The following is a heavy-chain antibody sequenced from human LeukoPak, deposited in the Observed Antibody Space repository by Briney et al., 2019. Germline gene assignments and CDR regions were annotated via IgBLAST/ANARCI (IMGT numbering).Heavy chain of an antibody. D-gene: IGHD3-16*01. CDR3: ARLQFGENWFDP. Sequence: ASVKVSCKGSGYSFTSYWIGWVRQMPGKGLEWMGIIYPGDSDTRYSPSFQGQVTISADKSISTAYLQWSSLKASDTAMHYCARLQFGENWFDPWGQGTLVTVSS. CDR1: GYSFTSYW. CDR2: IYPGDSDT. V-gene: IGHV5-51*01. J-gene: IGHJ5*02.